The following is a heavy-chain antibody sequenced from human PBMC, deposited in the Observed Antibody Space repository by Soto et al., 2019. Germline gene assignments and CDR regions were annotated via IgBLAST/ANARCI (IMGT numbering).Heavy chain of an antibody. CDR3: ARVGHDFWSGYPDV. CDR1: GFTFSSYE. Sequence: GGSLRLSCAASGFTFSSYEMNWVRQAPGKGLEWVSYISSSGSTIYYADSVEGRFTISRDNAKNSLYLQMNSLRAEDTTVYYCARVGHDFWSGYPDVWGQGTTVTVSS. CDR2: ISSSGSTI. V-gene: IGHV3-48*03. J-gene: IGHJ6*02. D-gene: IGHD3-3*01.